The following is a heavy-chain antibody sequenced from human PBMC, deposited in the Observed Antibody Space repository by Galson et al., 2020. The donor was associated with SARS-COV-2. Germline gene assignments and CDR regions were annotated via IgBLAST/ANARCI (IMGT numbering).Heavy chain of an antibody. Sequence: GGSLRLSCAGSGFSVSSNYMNCVRQAPGKGLEWVSAIHNTGSTYYADSVKGRFTISRDNSKNTLYLQMNSLRVEDTAVYYCTRDCCSGSYYGYWGRGTLVTVSS. CDR3: TRDCCSGSYYGY. CDR1: GFSVSSNY. V-gene: IGHV3-66*03. J-gene: IGHJ4*02. CDR2: IHNTGST. D-gene: IGHD1-26*01.